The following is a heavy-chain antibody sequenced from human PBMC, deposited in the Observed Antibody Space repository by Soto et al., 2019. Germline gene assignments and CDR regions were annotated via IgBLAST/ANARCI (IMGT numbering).Heavy chain of an antibody. CDR2: ISYDGSNK. Sequence: GGSLRLSCAASGFTFSSYAMHWVRQAPGKGLEWVAVISYDGSNKYYADSVKGRFTISRDNSKNTLYLQMNSLRAEDTAVYYCAREGFVDQEDYYYGMDVWGQGTTVTVSS. CDR3: AREGFVDQEDYYYGMDV. D-gene: IGHD3-10*01. CDR1: GFTFSSYA. J-gene: IGHJ6*02. V-gene: IGHV3-30-3*01.